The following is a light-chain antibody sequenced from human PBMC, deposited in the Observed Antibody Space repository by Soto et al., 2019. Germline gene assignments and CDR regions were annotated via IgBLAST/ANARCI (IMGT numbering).Light chain of an antibody. CDR1: QSVSSN. CDR2: GAS. Sequence: EIVMTHSPATLSVSPGERATLSCRASQSVSSNLAWYQQKPGQAPRLLIYGASTRATGIPARFSGSGSGTEFTLTISSLQSEDSAVYYCHQYNSWPRGTFGPGTKVEIK. CDR3: HQYNSWPRGT. J-gene: IGKJ3*01. V-gene: IGKV3-15*01.